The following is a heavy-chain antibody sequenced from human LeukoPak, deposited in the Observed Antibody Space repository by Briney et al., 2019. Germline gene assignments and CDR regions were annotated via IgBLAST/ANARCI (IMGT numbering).Heavy chain of an antibody. V-gene: IGHV1-46*01. CDR3: AAPRVVPAAGYDAFDI. CDR1: VYAVTSYY. CDR2: INPSGGST. Sequence: ASGKVCGKASVYAVTSYYMHWVRQAPGQGLEWMGIINPSGGSTSYAQKFQGRVTMTRDTSTSTVYMKLSSLRSEDTAVYYCAAPRVVPAAGYDAFDIWGQGTMVTVSS. J-gene: IGHJ3*02. D-gene: IGHD2-2*01.